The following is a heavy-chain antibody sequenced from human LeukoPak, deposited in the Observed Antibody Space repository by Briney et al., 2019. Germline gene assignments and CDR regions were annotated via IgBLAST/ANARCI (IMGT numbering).Heavy chain of an antibody. J-gene: IGHJ3*02. CDR2: IYYSGST. Sequence: SETLSLTCTVSGGSISSYFWSWIRQPPGEGLEWIGYIYYSGSTNYNPSLKSRVTISVDTSKNQFSLKLSSVTAADTAVYYCASYSGYSYGYAFDIWGQETMVTVSS. D-gene: IGHD5-18*01. CDR3: ASYSGYSYGYAFDI. CDR1: GGSISSYF. V-gene: IGHV4-59*01.